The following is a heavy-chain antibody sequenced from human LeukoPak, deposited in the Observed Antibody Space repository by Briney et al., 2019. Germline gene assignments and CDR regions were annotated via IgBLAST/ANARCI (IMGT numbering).Heavy chain of an antibody. Sequence: GASVKVSCKASGYTFTGYYMHWVRQAPGQGLEWMGWINPNSGGTNYAQKFQGRVTMTRDTSISTAYMELSRLRSDDTAVYYCARQGQTYCLSTSCFETYFDYWGQGTLVTVSS. CDR1: GYTFTGYY. D-gene: IGHD2-2*01. J-gene: IGHJ4*02. CDR3: ARQGQTYCLSTSCFETYFDY. V-gene: IGHV1-2*02. CDR2: INPNSGGT.